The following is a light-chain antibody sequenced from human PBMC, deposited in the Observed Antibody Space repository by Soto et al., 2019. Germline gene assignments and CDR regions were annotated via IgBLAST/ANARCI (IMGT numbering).Light chain of an antibody. Sequence: ETVLTQSPATLSVSPGERATFSCRASQSVTTNLAWYQQKPGQVPRLLIYGASTMATGIPARFSGSGSGTEFTLSISSLQSDDFAIYHCQQYHSWPHTFGQGTKLEIK. CDR2: GAS. CDR3: QQYHSWPHT. CDR1: QSVTTN. J-gene: IGKJ2*01. V-gene: IGKV3-15*01.